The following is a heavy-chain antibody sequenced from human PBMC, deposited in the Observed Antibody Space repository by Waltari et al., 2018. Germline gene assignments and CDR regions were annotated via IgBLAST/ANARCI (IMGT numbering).Heavy chain of an antibody. CDR1: GFTFSRSW. J-gene: IGHJ5*02. CDR2: IQQNGSEK. D-gene: IGHD2-21*02. Sequence: EVQLVESGGDLVQPGGSLRLSCAASGFTFSRSWMTWVRQAPGKGVEWGGNIQQNGSEKWYADSVRGRFTISRDNAMNSLYLQMNSLRVEDTAVYYCARDLVATPPWGQGTLVTVSS. CDR3: ARDLVATPP. V-gene: IGHV3-7*01.